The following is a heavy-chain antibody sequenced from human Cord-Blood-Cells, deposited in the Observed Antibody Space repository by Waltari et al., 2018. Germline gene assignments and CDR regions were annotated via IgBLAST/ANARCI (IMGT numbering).Heavy chain of an antibody. V-gene: IGHV4-34*01. D-gene: IGHD3-3*01. CDR3: ARVTYDFWIGYYEYFQH. Sequence: QVQLQQWGAGLLKPSETLSLTCAVYGGSFSGYYWSWIRQPPGKGLEWIGEINHSGSTNYNPALQSRVPISVDTSQNQFSLKLSSVTAADTAVYYCARVTYDFWIGYYEYFQHWGQGTLVTVSS. J-gene: IGHJ1*01. CDR1: GGSFSGYY. CDR2: INHSGST.